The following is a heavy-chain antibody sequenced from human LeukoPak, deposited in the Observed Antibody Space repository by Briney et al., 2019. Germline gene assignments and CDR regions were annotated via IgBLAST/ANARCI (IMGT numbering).Heavy chain of an antibody. CDR2: IYSGGST. V-gene: IGHV3-66*01. CDR1: GFTVSSNY. Sequence: QTGGSLRLSCAASGFTVSSNYMSWVRQAPGKGLEWVSVIYSGGSTYYADSVKGRFTISRDNSKNTLYLQMNSLRAEDTAVYYCARVFSEDAFDIWGQGTMVTVSS. J-gene: IGHJ3*02. CDR3: ARVFSEDAFDI. D-gene: IGHD1-14*01.